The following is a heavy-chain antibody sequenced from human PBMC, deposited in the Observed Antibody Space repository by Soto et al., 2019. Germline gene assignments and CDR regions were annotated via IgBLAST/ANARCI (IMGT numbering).Heavy chain of an antibody. D-gene: IGHD2-2*02. CDR2: INTYSGNI. J-gene: IGHJ4*02. V-gene: IGHV1-18*04. CDR1: GYNFASYG. Sequence: QVQLVQSGAEVKKPGASVKVSCNVSGYNFASYGISWARQAPGQGLEWVGWINTYSGNINYAQKFQGRVTMTTDPSPSTAYMELRSLRSDDTALYYCARERGGYKHFDYWGQGTLVTVSS. CDR3: ARERGGYKHFDY.